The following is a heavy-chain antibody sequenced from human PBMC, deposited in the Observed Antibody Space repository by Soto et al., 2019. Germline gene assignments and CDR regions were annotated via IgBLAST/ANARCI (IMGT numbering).Heavy chain of an antibody. V-gene: IGHV3-7*01. CDR1: GFTFSSYW. CDR2: IKQDGSEK. Sequence: GGSLRLSCAASGFTFSSYWMSWVRQAPGKGLEWVANIKQDGSEKYYVDSVKGRFTISRDNAKNSLYLQMNSLRAEDTAVYYCARDRGITIFGVVIVNEYFQHWGQGTLVTVSS. D-gene: IGHD3-3*01. CDR3: ARDRGITIFGVVIVNEYFQH. J-gene: IGHJ1*01.